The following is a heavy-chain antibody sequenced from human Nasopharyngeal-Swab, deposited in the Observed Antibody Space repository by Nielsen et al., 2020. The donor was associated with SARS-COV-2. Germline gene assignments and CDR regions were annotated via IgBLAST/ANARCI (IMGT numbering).Heavy chain of an antibody. Sequence: ASVKVSCKASGYTFTSYAMHWVRQAPGQRLEWMGWINAGNGSTKYSQKFQGRVTMTEDTSTDTAYMELSSLRSEDTAVYYCATDLGVRSSGDNDYWGQGTLVTVSS. CDR3: ATDLGVRSSGDNDY. CDR1: GYTFTSYA. V-gene: IGHV1-3*01. D-gene: IGHD1-26*01. CDR2: INAGNGST. J-gene: IGHJ4*02.